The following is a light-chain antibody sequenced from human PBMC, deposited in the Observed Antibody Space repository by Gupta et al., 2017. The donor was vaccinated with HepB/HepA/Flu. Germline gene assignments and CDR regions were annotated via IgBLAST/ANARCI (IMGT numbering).Light chain of an antibody. CDR3: CSYAVIYTYV. J-gene: IGLJ1*01. CDR2: DVS. Sequence: QSALTQPRSVSRPPGQSATISCTGTSSDVGAYSYVSWFQQRPGLVPKLIIYDVSKRPSGVPDRFSGSQSGNKAPLTISGLQAEDEADYYCCSYAVIYTYVFGTGTKVTVL. CDR1: SSDVGAYSY. V-gene: IGLV2-11*01.